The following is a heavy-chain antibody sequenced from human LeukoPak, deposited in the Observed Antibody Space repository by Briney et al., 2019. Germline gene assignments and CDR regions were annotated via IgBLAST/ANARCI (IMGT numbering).Heavy chain of an antibody. V-gene: IGHV3-21*01. J-gene: IGHJ4*02. D-gene: IGHD5-18*01. Sequence: GGSLRLSCAASGFTFSTYGMNWVRQAPGKGLEWVSSISSSSSHTWYASSVKGRFTISRDNAKNSLYLQLNSLRAEDTAVYYCARERRGYSYQIGGNDYWGQGTLVTVSS. CDR3: ARERRGYSYQIGGNDY. CDR1: GFTFSTYG. CDR2: ISSSSSHT.